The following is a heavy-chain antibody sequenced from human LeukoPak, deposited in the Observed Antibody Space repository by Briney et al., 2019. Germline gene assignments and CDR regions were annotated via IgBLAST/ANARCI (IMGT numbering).Heavy chain of an antibody. CDR2: IYTSGST. CDR3: ARDILTGYYYYYYMDV. Sequence: PSETLSLTCTVSGDSISNYYWSWIRQPPGKGLEWIGYIYTSGSTNYNPSLKSRLTISVDTSKNQFSLRLSSVTAADTAVYYCARDILTGYYYYYYMDVWGKGTTVTVSS. V-gene: IGHV4-4*09. CDR1: GDSISNYY. D-gene: IGHD7-27*01. J-gene: IGHJ6*03.